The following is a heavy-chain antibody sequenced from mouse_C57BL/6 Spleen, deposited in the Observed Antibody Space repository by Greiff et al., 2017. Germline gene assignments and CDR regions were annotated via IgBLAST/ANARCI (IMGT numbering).Heavy chain of an antibody. D-gene: IGHD2-12*01. CDR1: GFSFNTYA. V-gene: IGHV10-1*01. CDR2: IRSKSNNYAT. CDR3: VRHYDGRSDGWYVDV. Sequence: EVNLVESGGGLVQPKGSLKLSCAASGFSFNTYAMNWVRQAPGKGLDWVARIRSKSNNYATYYADSVKDRFTIYRDDSESMLYLQMNNLKTEDTARYYGVRHYDGRSDGWYVDVWGTGTTVTVSS. J-gene: IGHJ1*03.